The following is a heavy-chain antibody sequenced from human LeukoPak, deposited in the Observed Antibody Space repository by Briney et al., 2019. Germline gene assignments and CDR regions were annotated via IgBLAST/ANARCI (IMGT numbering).Heavy chain of an antibody. J-gene: IGHJ6*03. CDR1: GFTFSDSG. V-gene: IGHV3-73*01. Sequence: GGSLRLSCAVSGFTFSDSGMHWVRQASGKGLEWVGRIRGKPNNYATAYAASVKGRFTISRDDSKNTTYLRMNSLRTEDTAVYYCAGGSAGLGFNFYYHMDVWGKGTAVTVSS. CDR2: IRGKPNNYAT. D-gene: IGHD3/OR15-3a*01. CDR3: AGGSAGLGFNFYYHMDV.